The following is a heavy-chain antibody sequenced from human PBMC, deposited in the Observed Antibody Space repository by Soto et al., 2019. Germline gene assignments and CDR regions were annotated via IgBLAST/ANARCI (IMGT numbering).Heavy chain of an antibody. V-gene: IGHV3-21*01. D-gene: IGHD2-21*02. CDR1: GFTFSSYS. J-gene: IGHJ4*02. CDR3: ARDQGAGGGNSLDY. CDR2: ISSSSSYI. Sequence: EVQLVESGGGLVKPGGSLRLSCAASGFTFSSYSMNWVRQAPGKGLGWVSSISSSSSYIYYADSVKGRFIISRDNAKNSLYLQMNSLRAEDTAVYYCARDQGAGGGNSLDYWGQGTLVTVSS.